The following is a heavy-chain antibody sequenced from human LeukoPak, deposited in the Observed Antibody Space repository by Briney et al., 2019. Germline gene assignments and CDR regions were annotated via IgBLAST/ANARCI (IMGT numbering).Heavy chain of an antibody. CDR1: GFTFSSYA. J-gene: IGHJ4*02. Sequence: GGSLRLSCAASGFTFSSYAMSWVRQAPGKGLEGVPTISDTGGNTYYADSVKGRLTIFRDNSKNTLYLQMNSLRAEDTAVYYGAKLALGDSDTFDSWGQGTLVTVSS. CDR3: AKLALGDSDTFDS. CDR2: ISDTGGNT. V-gene: IGHV3-23*01. D-gene: IGHD2-21*02.